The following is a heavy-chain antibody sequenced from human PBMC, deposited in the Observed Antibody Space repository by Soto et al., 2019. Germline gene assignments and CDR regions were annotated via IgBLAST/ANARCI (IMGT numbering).Heavy chain of an antibody. CDR1: GFTFSSYS. V-gene: IGHV3-21*01. J-gene: IGHJ4*02. D-gene: IGHD2-15*01. CDR3: ARVAAVEVVVAVHFDY. CDR2: ISSSSSYI. Sequence: GGSLRLSCAASGFTFSSYSMNWVRQAPGKGLEWVSSISSSSSYIYYADSVKGRFTTSRDNAKNSLYLQMNSLRAEDTAVYYCARVAAVEVVVAVHFDYWGQGTLVTVSS.